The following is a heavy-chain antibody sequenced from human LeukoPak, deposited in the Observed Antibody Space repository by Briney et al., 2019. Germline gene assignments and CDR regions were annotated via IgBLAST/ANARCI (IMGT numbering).Heavy chain of an antibody. V-gene: IGHV3-66*01. Sequence: GGSLRLSCAASGFTVSSNYMSWVRQAPGKGLEWVSVIYSGGSTYYADSVKGRFTISRDNSKNTLYLQMGSLRAEDMAVYYCASNNVLLDAFDIWGQGTMVTVSS. CDR1: GFTVSSNY. D-gene: IGHD3-10*01. CDR2: IYSGGST. J-gene: IGHJ3*02. CDR3: ASNNVLLDAFDI.